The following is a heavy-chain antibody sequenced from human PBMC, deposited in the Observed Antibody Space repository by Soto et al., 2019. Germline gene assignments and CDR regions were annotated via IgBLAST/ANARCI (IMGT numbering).Heavy chain of an antibody. CDR2: IIPIFGTA. Sequence: QVQLVQPGAEVKKPGSSVKVSCKASGGTFSSYAISWVRQAPGQGLEWMGGIIPIFGTANYAQKFQGRVTITADESTSTAYMELSSLRSEDTAVYYCAREEAAAGTDYYYYGMDVWGQGTTVTVSS. CDR3: AREEAAAGTDYYYYGMDV. J-gene: IGHJ6*02. V-gene: IGHV1-69*01. CDR1: GGTFSSYA. D-gene: IGHD6-13*01.